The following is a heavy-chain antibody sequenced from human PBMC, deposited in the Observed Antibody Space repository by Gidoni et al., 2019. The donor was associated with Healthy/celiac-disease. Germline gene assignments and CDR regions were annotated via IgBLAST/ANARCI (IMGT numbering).Heavy chain of an antibody. CDR1: GYTFTSYY. J-gene: IGHJ4*02. D-gene: IGHD3-10*01. V-gene: IGHV1-46*03. CDR2: INPSGGST. CDR3: ARVESRFGEFGY. Sequence: QVQLVQSGAEVKKPGASVKVSCKASGYTFTSYYMHWVRQAPGQGLEWMGIINPSGGSTRYAQKFQGRVTMTRDTSTSTVYMELGSLRSEDTAVYYCARVESRFGEFGYWGQGTLVTVSS.